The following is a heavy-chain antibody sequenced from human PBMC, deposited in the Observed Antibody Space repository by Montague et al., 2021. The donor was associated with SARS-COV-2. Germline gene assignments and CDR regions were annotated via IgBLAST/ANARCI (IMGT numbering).Heavy chain of an antibody. CDR2: IYYSGSS. CDR1: VHCVIIDY. CDR3: ASPGGYCSGGSCYYVY. J-gene: IGHJ4*02. Sequence: SETLSLTCTVDVHCVIIDYRSWIRQPTGKRLSWFGYIYYSGSSNYNPSLKSRVTISIDTSKNQFSLNLNSVTAADGAVYYCASPGGYCSGGSCYYVYWGQGTLVTVSS. D-gene: IGHD2-15*01. V-gene: IGHV4-59*02.